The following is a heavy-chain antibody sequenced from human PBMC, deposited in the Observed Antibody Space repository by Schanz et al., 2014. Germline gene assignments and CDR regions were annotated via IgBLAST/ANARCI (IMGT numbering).Heavy chain of an antibody. D-gene: IGHD1-26*01. V-gene: IGHV3-11*05. CDR1: GFSFSDYY. Sequence: QMQLVESGGGLVKPGGSLRLSCVASGFSFSDYYMSWIRQAPGKGLEWISFINTGSNYINYADSVKGRFTISRDNTKNSLFLQLNSLRADDTAVYYCARNRGSAGQNWYFDLWGRGTLVTVSS. CDR3: ARNRGSAGQNWYFDL. CDR2: INTGSNYI. J-gene: IGHJ2*01.